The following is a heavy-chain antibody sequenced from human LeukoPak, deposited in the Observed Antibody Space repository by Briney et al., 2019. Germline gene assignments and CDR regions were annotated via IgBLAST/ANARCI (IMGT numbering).Heavy chain of an antibody. CDR3: VTETTVTGWGY. D-gene: IGHD4-17*01. CDR2: IKQDGSEK. Sequence: GGSLRLSCAASDFTFISYWMTWVRQAPGKGLEWVANIKQDGSEKYYVDSVKGRFTVSRDNAKNSLFLQMNSLRAEDTAMYYCVTETTVTGWGYWGQGTLVTVSS. J-gene: IGHJ4*02. V-gene: IGHV3-7*01. CDR1: DFTFISYW.